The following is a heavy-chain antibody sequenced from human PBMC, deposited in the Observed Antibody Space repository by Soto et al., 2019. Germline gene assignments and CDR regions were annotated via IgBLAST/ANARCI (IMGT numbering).Heavy chain of an antibody. CDR1: GGSISSGGYY. CDR3: ALDTAIGNFDY. Sequence: PSETLSLTCTVSGGSISSGGYYWSWIRQHPGKGLEWIGYIYYSGSTYYNPSLKSRVTISVDTSKNQFSLKLSSVTAADTAVYYCALDTAIGNFDYWGQGTLVTVSS. CDR2: IYYSGST. D-gene: IGHD5-18*01. J-gene: IGHJ4*02. V-gene: IGHV4-31*03.